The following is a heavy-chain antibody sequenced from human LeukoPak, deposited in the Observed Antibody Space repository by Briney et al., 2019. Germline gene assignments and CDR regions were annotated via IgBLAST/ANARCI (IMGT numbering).Heavy chain of an antibody. V-gene: IGHV3-66*01. CDR1: GFIVSHKY. D-gene: IGHD3-22*01. CDR3: AREQIDLLRNYFDS. J-gene: IGHJ4*02. Sequence: GGSLRLSCAASGFIVSHKYMAWVRQAPGKGLEWLSIIYTAGNTVSAESVKGRFIISRDNSRNTVHLQMNSLRDDDTAVYYCAREQIDLLRNYFDSWGPGTLVAVSS. CDR2: IYTAGNT.